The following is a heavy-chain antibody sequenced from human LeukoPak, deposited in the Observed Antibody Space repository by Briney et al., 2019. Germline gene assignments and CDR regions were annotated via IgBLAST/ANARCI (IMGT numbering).Heavy chain of an antibody. J-gene: IGHJ4*02. Sequence: GGSLRLSCAASGFTFSSYSMNWVRQAPGKGLEWVSSISSSSYIYYADSVKGRFTISRDNAKNSLYLQMNSLRAEDTAVYYCARDGEVGASDYWGQGTLVTVSS. CDR3: ARDGEVGASDY. D-gene: IGHD1-26*01. V-gene: IGHV3-21*01. CDR1: GFTFSSYS. CDR2: ISSSSYI.